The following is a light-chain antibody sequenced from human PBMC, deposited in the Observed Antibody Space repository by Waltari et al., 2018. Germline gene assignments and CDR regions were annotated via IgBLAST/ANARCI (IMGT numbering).Light chain of an antibody. Sequence: IVMTQSPATLSVSPGQRATLSCSASQIVSSNLSWYQQKPGQAPRLLIYGASTRATGIPARFSGSGSGTEFTLTISSLQSEDFAFYYCQQYNYWPRTFGQGTKVEIK. CDR3: QQYNYWPRT. V-gene: IGKV3-15*01. CDR2: GAS. J-gene: IGKJ1*01. CDR1: QIVSSN.